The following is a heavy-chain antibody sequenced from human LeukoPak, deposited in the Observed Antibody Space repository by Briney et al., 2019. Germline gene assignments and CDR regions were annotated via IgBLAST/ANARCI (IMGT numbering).Heavy chain of an antibody. CDR2: IYTSGST. D-gene: IGHD3-10*01. CDR3: ARARWSREDYYYYMDV. Sequence: SETLSLTCTVSGGSISSYYWSWIRKPAGKGLEWIGRIYTSGSTNYNPSLKSRVTMSVDTSKNQFSLKLSSVTAADTAVYYCARARWSREDYYYYMDVWGKGTTVTISS. CDR1: GGSISSYY. J-gene: IGHJ6*03. V-gene: IGHV4-4*07.